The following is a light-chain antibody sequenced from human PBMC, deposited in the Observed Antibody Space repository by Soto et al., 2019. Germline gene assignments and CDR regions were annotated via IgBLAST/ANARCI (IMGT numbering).Light chain of an antibody. V-gene: IGKV1-5*01. Sequence: IQMTQSPSTLSASVGDRVTITCRASQSISRWLAWYQQKPGKAPKALIYDASTLRSGVPSRSSGGGSGTEFTLTINSLQPDDFATYYCQQYNTYSTFGQGTRLEIK. J-gene: IGKJ5*01. CDR2: DAS. CDR3: QQYNTYST. CDR1: QSISRW.